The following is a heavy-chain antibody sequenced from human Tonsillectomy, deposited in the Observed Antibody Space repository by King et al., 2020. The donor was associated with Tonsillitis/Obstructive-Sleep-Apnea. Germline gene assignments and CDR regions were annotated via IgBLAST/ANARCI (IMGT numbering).Heavy chain of an antibody. CDR3: ARQVVVVVAATLTIWFDP. Sequence: LQLQESGPGLVKPSETLSLTCTVSVGSISSSSYYWGWIREPPGKGREWIGSSYDIGSTYYNPSLKSRVTIPVHTSKNQCFLKLSPVTAADTAVYYCARQVVVVVAATLTIWFDPWGQGTLVTVSS. J-gene: IGHJ5*02. CDR1: VGSISSSSYY. D-gene: IGHD2-15*01. CDR2: SYDIGST. V-gene: IGHV4-39*01.